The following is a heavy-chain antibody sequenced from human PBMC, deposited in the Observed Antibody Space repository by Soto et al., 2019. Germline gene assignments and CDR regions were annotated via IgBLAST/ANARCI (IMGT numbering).Heavy chain of an antibody. J-gene: IGHJ5*02. CDR2: IYYSGST. V-gene: IGHV4-61*01. D-gene: IGHD6-19*01. Sequence: SETLSLTCTVSGGSVSSGSYYWSWIRQPPGKGLEWIGYIYYSGSTNYNPSLKSRVTISVDTSKNQFSLKLSSVAAADTAVYSCARGPPIWLYNWFDPWGQGTLVTVSS. CDR1: GGSVSSGSYY. CDR3: ARGPPIWLYNWFDP.